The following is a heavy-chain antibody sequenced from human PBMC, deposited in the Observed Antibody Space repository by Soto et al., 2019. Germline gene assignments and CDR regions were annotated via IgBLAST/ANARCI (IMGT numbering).Heavy chain of an antibody. V-gene: IGHV2-5*01. Sequence: SGPTLVNPTQTLTLTCTFSGFSLSTSGVGVGWIRQPPGKALEWLALIYWNDDKRYSPSLKSRLTITKDTSKNQVVLTMTNMDPVDTATYYCAHRPKLIVVGVWFDPWGQGTLVTVSS. CDR3: AHRPKLIVVGVWFDP. J-gene: IGHJ5*02. CDR1: GFSLSTSGVG. D-gene: IGHD1-26*01. CDR2: IYWNDDK.